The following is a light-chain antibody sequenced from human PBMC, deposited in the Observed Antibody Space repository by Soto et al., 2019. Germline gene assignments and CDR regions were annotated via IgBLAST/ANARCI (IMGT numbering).Light chain of an antibody. Sequence: EIVMTQSPATLSVSPGERATLYFRASQSVSSNYLAWYQQKPGQAPRLLIYGASSRATGIPDRFSGSGSGTDFTLTISRLEPEDFAVYYCQQYGSSPPITFGQGTRLEI. CDR1: QSVSSNY. CDR3: QQYGSSPPIT. J-gene: IGKJ5*01. CDR2: GAS. V-gene: IGKV3-20*01.